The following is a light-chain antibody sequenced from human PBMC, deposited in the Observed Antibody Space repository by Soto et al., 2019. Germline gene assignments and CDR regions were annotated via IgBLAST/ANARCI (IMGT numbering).Light chain of an antibody. Sequence: ETVVPQSPGTLSLSPGQSANLSCRAAHTTENNYLSWFQQKPGQTPKLLISGTSTMAAGTPARFSGTGSGTDFTLTISCLQSEDFAVYFCQQDYKLPFTFGQGTRLEIK. CDR3: QQDYKLPFT. CDR2: GTS. CDR1: HTTENNY. J-gene: IGKJ5*01. V-gene: IGKV3D-7*01.